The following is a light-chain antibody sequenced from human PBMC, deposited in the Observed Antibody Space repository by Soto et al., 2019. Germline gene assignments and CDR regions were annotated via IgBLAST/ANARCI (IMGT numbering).Light chain of an antibody. CDR3: QQYNTWLWT. CDR2: GAS. J-gene: IGKJ1*01. Sequence: EVVMTQSPATLSVSPGERATLSCRASQSVNANLAWYQQKPGQAPRLLIHGASNRATGIPARFSGSGFGTEFILAISCLQSEDFAVYYCQQYNTWLWTFGQGTKVEI. CDR1: QSVNAN. V-gene: IGKV3-15*01.